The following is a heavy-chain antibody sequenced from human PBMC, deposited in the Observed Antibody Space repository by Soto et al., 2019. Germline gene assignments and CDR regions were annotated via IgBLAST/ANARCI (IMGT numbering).Heavy chain of an antibody. CDR3: AREDTAMDPLDY. CDR2: IKQDGSEK. D-gene: IGHD5-18*01. Sequence: GGSLRLSCAASGFTFSSYWMSWVRQAPGKGLEWVANIKQDGSEKYYVDSVKGLFTISRDKATNSLYLQMNSLRAEDTAVYDCAREDTAMDPLDYWGQGTLVTVSS. J-gene: IGHJ4*02. V-gene: IGHV3-7*01. CDR1: GFTFSSYW.